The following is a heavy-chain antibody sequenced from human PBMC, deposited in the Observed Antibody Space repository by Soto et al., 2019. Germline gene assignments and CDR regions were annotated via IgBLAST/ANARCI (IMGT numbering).Heavy chain of an antibody. Sequence: GASVKVSCKASGYTFTSFGISWVRQAPGQGLEWMGWISTYNDNTNYAQKLQGRVTMTTDTSSSTAYMELRSLTSDDTAVYYCARDETTGHRSSWYWFDPWGQGTLVTVSS. V-gene: IGHV1-18*01. J-gene: IGHJ5*02. D-gene: IGHD6-13*01. CDR3: ARDETTGHRSSWYWFDP. CDR1: GYTFTSFG. CDR2: ISTYNDNT.